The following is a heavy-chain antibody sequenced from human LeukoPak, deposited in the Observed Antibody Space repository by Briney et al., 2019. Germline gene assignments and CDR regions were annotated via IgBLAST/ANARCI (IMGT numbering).Heavy chain of an antibody. CDR3: ARVQLPATKGAFDI. CDR1: GVSISTYY. CDR2: IYTSGGT. V-gene: IGHV4-4*07. J-gene: IGHJ3*02. D-gene: IGHD2-2*01. Sequence: PSETLSLTCSVSGVSISTYYWSWIRQRAGRGLEWIGRIYTSGGTNYNPSLKSRVTMSVDTSKNQFSLRMTSVAAADTALYWCARVQLPATKGAFDIWGQGTMVTVPS.